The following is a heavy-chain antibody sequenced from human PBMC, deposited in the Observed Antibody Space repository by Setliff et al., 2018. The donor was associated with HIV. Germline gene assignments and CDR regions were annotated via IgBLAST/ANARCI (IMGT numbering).Heavy chain of an antibody. V-gene: IGHV4-61*08. Sequence: SETLSLTCTVSRASISSGGYYWSWIRQPPGKGLEWIGYIYYSGSTNYNPSLRSRVTISVDTSKNQFSLNLSSVTAADTAVYYCARHGGGGWYERVGLYFDYWGQGTLVTVSS. CDR1: RASISSGGYY. J-gene: IGHJ4*02. D-gene: IGHD6-19*01. CDR2: IYYSGST. CDR3: ARHGGGGWYERVGLYFDY.